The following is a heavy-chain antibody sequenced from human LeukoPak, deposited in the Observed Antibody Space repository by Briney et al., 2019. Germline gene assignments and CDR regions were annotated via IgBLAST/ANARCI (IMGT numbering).Heavy chain of an antibody. CDR2: ISYDGSNK. D-gene: IGHD2-2*01. CDR1: GFTFSSYA. J-gene: IGHJ6*02. V-gene: IGHV3-30-3*01. Sequence: PGGSLRLSCAASGFTFSSYAMHWVRQAPGKGLEWVAVISYDGSNKYYADSVKGRFTISRDNSKNTLYLQMNSLRAEDTAVYYCAREDCSSTSCYRAHYYYYYGMDVWGQGTTVTVSS. CDR3: AREDCSSTSCYRAHYYYYYGMDV.